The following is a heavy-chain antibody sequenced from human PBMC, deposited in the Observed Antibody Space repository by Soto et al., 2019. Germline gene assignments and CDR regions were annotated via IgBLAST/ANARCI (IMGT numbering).Heavy chain of an antibody. J-gene: IGHJ4*02. CDR3: ATHSPAFDY. D-gene: IGHD2-21*01. V-gene: IGHV1-18*01. CDR1: GYTFTSFG. CDR2: ITTDKGKT. Sequence: GPEVKKPGASVKVSCKTSGYTFTSFGISWVRQAPGQGLEWMGWITTDKGKTNYAQKFQGRVTMTTDTSTSTAYMELRSLRSDDTAVYYCATHSPAFDYWGQGTLVTVSS.